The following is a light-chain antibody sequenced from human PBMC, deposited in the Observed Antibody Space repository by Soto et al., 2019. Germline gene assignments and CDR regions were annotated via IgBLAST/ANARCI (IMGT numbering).Light chain of an antibody. V-gene: IGLV1-44*01. CDR3: AAWADSLNGVV. J-gene: IGLJ2*01. CDR2: SNS. Sequence: QSVLTQPPSASGTPGQRVTISCSGSSSNIGSNTVNWYQQLPGTAPKLLIYSNSQRPSGVPDRFSGSKSRSSASLAISGLQYEDEADYYCAAWADSLNGVVFGGGTKLTVL. CDR1: SSNIGSNT.